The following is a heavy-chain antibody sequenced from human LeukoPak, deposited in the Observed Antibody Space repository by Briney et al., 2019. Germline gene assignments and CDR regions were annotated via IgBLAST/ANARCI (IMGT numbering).Heavy chain of an antibody. J-gene: IGHJ6*03. D-gene: IGHD5-18*01. CDR1: GGSISSYY. V-gene: IGHV4-4*07. CDR2: IYTSGST. Sequence: PSETLSLTCTVSGGSISSYYWSWIRQPAGKGLEWIGRIYTSGSTNYNPSLKSRVTVSVDTSKNQFSLKLSSVTAADTAVYYCVRDLQLWFPPYYYYMDVWGKGTTVTVSS. CDR3: VRDLQLWFPPYYYYMDV.